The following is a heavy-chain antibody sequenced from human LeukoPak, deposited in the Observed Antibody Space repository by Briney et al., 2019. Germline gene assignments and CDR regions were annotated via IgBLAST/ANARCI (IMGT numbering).Heavy chain of an antibody. J-gene: IGHJ3*02. CDR3: ARVDLWNDAFDI. D-gene: IGHD1-1*01. V-gene: IGHV1-2*02. Sequence: ASVKVSCKASGYTFTSYYMHWVRQAPGQGLEWMGWINPNSGGTNYAQKFQGRVTMTRVTSISTAYMELSRLRSDDTAVYYCARVDLWNDAFDIWGQGTMVTVSS. CDR2: INPNSGGT. CDR1: GYTFTSYY.